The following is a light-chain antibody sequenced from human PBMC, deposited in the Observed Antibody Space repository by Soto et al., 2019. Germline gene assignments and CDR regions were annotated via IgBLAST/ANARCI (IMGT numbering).Light chain of an antibody. Sequence: EIVLTQSPGTLSLSPGERATLSCRASQSVSSSYLAWYQQKPGQAPRLLIYGASSRATGIPDRFSGSGSGTDYGITVTRLEPDDFAVQYCRQYRRPHRFTVGPGTKEHIK. CDR3: RQYRRPHRFT. CDR2: GAS. V-gene: IGKV3-20*01. J-gene: IGKJ3*01. CDR1: QSVSSSY.